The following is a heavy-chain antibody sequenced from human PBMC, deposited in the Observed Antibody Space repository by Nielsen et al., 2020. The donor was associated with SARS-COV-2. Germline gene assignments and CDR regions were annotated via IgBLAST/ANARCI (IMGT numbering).Heavy chain of an antibody. V-gene: IGHV3-30*02. D-gene: IGHD3-22*01. CDR2: IWYDGSNK. CDR3: AKPYGGGYSDYFDY. Sequence: GESLKISCAASGFTFSSYGMHWVRQAPGKGLEWVAVIWYDGSNKYYADSVKGRFTISRDNSKNTLYLQMNSLRAEDTAVYYCAKPYGGGYSDYFDYWGQGTLVTVSS. CDR1: GFTFSSYG. J-gene: IGHJ4*02.